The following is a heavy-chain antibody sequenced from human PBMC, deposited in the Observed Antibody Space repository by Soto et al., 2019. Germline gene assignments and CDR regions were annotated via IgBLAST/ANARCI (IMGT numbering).Heavy chain of an antibody. CDR2: IYYSGST. Sequence: SETLSLICTVSGGSISSYYWSWIRQPPGKGLEWIGYIYYSGSTNYNPSLKSRVTISVDTSKNQFSLKLSSVTAADTAVYYCARLDIGRAAGHWLASTYYFDYWGQGTLVTVSS. CDR3: ARLDIGRAAGHWLASTYYFDY. D-gene: IGHD6-19*01. CDR1: GGSISSYY. J-gene: IGHJ4*02. V-gene: IGHV4-59*08.